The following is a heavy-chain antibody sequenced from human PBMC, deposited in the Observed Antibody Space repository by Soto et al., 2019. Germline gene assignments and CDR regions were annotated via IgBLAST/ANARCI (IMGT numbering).Heavy chain of an antibody. CDR1: GFTVSNSI. CDR3: AISTWYAFDI. Sequence: GSLRLCCAASGFTVSNSIINWVRQAPGQGLEWVSSISGSSDFLYYADSVKGRFTISRDTATNSLYLQMNSLRAEDTAVYYCAISTWYAFDIWGQGTMVTVSS. D-gene: IGHD6-13*01. V-gene: IGHV3-21*01. CDR2: ISGSSDFL. J-gene: IGHJ3*02.